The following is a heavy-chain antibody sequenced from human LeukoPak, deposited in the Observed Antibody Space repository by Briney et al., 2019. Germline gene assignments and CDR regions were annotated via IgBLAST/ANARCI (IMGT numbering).Heavy chain of an antibody. D-gene: IGHD6-13*01. CDR3: AADLSSWYLYYYYYGMDV. J-gene: IGHJ6*02. Sequence: GASVKVSCKASGYTFTSYGISWVRQAPGQGLEWMGWISAYNGNTNYAQKFQERVTITRDMSTSTAYMELSSLRSEDTAVYYCAADLSSWYLYYYYYGMDVWGQGTTVTVSS. CDR2: ISAYNGNT. CDR1: GYTFTSYG. V-gene: IGHV1-18*01.